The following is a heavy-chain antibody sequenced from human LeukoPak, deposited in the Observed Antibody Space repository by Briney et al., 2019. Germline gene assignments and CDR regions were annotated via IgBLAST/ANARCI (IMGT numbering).Heavy chain of an antibody. Sequence: ASVKVSCKASGYTFTSYGINWVRQAPGQGLEWMGWISAYNGNTKYAQKLQGRVTMTTDTSTSTAYMELRSLRSDDTAVYYCAREIAAGYNWYFDLWGRGTLVTVSS. CDR1: GYTFTSYG. V-gene: IGHV1-18*01. J-gene: IGHJ2*01. D-gene: IGHD6-13*01. CDR2: ISAYNGNT. CDR3: AREIAAGYNWYFDL.